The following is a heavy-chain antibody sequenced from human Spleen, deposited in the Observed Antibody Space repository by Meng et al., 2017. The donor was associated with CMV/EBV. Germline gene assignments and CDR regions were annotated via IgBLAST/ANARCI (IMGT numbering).Heavy chain of an antibody. CDR3: AKDLDSGSYYYFDY. Sequence: GGSLRLSCAASGFTFSSYSMNWVRQAPGKGLEWVSAISGSGGSTYYADSVKGRLTISRDNSKNTLYLQMNSLRAEDTAVYYCAKDLDSGSYYYFDYWGQGTLVTVSS. CDR1: GFTFSSYS. V-gene: IGHV3-23*01. J-gene: IGHJ4*02. CDR2: ISGSGGST. D-gene: IGHD1-26*01.